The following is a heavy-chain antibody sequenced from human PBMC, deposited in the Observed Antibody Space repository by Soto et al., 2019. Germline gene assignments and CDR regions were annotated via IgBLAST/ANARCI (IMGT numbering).Heavy chain of an antibody. CDR1: GFNFSGYA. CDR2: ISGSGGST. Sequence: VQLSESGGGLVQPGGSLRLSCAASGFNFSGYAMSWVRQAPGKGLEWVSAISGSGGSTFYADSVKGRFTISRDNSKSTLFLQMNSLRAEDTAVYYCAKEGPALTTYYYYGMDVWGQGTTVTVSS. J-gene: IGHJ6*02. D-gene: IGHD1-1*01. CDR3: AKEGPALTTYYYYGMDV. V-gene: IGHV3-23*01.